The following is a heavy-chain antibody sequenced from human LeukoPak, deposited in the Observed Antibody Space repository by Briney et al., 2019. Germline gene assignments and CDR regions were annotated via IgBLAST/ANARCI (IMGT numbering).Heavy chain of an antibody. J-gene: IGHJ4*02. Sequence: DTLSLTCTVSGGSISSYYWSWIRQPAGKGLEWIGRIYTCGSTNYNPSLKSRVTISVDTSKNQFSLKLSPVTAADTAVYYCARGAYYDILTGYSPGTFDYWGQGTLVTVSS. CDR2: IYTCGST. D-gene: IGHD3-9*01. CDR3: ARGAYYDILTGYSPGTFDY. V-gene: IGHV4-4*07. CDR1: GGSISSYY.